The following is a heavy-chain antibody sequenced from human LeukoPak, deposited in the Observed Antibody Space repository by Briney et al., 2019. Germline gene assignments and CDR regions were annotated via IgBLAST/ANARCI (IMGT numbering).Heavy chain of an antibody. J-gene: IGHJ4*02. D-gene: IGHD3-22*01. CDR1: GGSISSSSYY. CDR2: IYYSGST. Sequence: SETLSLTCTVSGGSISSSSYYWGWIRQPPGKGLEWLGSIYYSGSTYYNPSLKSRVTISVDTSKNQFSLKLSSVTAADTAVYYCASRTPWYYYDSSGYLDFDYWGQGTLVTVSS. V-gene: IGHV4-39*01. CDR3: ASRTPWYYYDSSGYLDFDY.